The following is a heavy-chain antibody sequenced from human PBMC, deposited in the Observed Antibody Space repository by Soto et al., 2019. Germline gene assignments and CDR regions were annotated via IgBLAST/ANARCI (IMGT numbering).Heavy chain of an antibody. V-gene: IGHV3-30*18. D-gene: IGHD2-15*01. CDR3: AKDGSPVVAAYHGYYYYMDV. CDR2: ISYDGSNK. CDR1: GFTFSSYA. J-gene: IGHJ6*03. Sequence: GGSLRLSCAASGFTFSSYAMSWVRQAPGKGLEWVAVISYDGSNKYYADSVKGRFTISRDNSKNTLYLQMNSLRAEDTAVYYCAKDGSPVVAAYHGYYYYMDVWGKGTTVTVSS.